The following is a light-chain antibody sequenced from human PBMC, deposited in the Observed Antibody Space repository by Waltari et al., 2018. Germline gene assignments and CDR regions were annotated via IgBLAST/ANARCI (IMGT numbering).Light chain of an antibody. CDR1: NSDVGNYNL. CDR3: CSYADSSTPYV. CDR2: QDN. Sequence: QSALTQPASVSGSPGQSITISCTGTNSDVGNYNLVSWYQHHPGKAPKLLIYQDNKRSSGLSNRFSGSKSGNSASLTIYGLQAEDEADYYCCSYADSSTPYVCGTETKVTVL. J-gene: IGLJ1*01. V-gene: IGLV2-23*01.